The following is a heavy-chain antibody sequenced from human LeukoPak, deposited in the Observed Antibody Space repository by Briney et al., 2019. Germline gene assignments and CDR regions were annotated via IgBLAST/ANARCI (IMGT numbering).Heavy chain of an antibody. D-gene: IGHD6-19*01. V-gene: IGHV3-74*01. CDR2: IKSDGSTT. J-gene: IGHJ5*02. CDR3: ARELAVGGTWFDP. CDR1: GFTLSSYW. Sequence: GGSLRLSCAASGFTLSSYWMHWVRQAPGKGLVWVSRIKSDGSTTNYADSVKGRFTISRDNAKNTLYLQMNSLRAEDTAVYYCARELAVGGTWFDPWGQGILVTVSS.